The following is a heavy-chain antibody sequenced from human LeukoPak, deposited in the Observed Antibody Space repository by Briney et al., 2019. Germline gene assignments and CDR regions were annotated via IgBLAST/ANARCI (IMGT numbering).Heavy chain of an antibody. V-gene: IGHV3-21*01. Sequence: PGGSLRLSCVVSGFTFNNYAMSWVRQAPGKGLEWVSIISSSGTDTDYADSVKGRFTISRDNAKNSLYLQMNSLRAEDTAVYYCAELGITMIGGVWGKGTTVTISS. CDR1: GFTFNNYA. J-gene: IGHJ6*04. D-gene: IGHD3-10*02. CDR2: ISSSGTDT. CDR3: AELGITMIGGV.